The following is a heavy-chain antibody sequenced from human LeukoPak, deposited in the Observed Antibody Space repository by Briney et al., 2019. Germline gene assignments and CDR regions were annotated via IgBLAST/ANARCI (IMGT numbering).Heavy chain of an antibody. D-gene: IGHD1-1*01. CDR1: GGTFSNDA. V-gene: IGHV1-69*04. CDR2: VIPTLGIA. Sequence: GASVKVSCKASGGTFSNDAISWVRQAPGHGVEWMGRVIPTLGIALYAQRFKGRVTITADKSTNTAYMELSSLTFEDTAVYFCARDLVSTVNCKDSWGQGTLVTVSS. J-gene: IGHJ5*01. CDR3: ARDLVSTVNCKDS.